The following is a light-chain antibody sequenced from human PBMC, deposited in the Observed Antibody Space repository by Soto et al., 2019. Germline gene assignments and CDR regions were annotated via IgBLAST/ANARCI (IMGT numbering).Light chain of an antibody. CDR1: QSVSSGS. CDR3: QQYGSSPYT. Sequence: EIVLTQSPGTLSLSPGERATLSCRASQSVSSGSLAWYQQKPGQSPRLLLYGASNRATGIPDRFSGSGSGTEFTLTITRLEPEDFAVYSCQQYGSSPYTFGQGTKLEIQ. CDR2: GAS. J-gene: IGKJ2*01. V-gene: IGKV3-20*01.